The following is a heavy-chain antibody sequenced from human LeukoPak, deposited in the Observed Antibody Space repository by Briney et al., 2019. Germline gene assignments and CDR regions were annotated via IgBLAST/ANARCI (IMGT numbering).Heavy chain of an antibody. J-gene: IGHJ4*02. V-gene: IGHV3-23*01. D-gene: IGHD4-17*01. CDR3: AEGPFIDYGDISHYFDY. CDR1: GFTFSSYA. Sequence: QPGGSLRLSCAASGFTFSSYAMSWVRQAPGKGLEWVSAISGSGGSTYYADSVKGRFTISRDNSKNTLYLQMNSLRAEDTAVYYCAEGPFIDYGDISHYFDYWGQGTLVTVSS. CDR2: ISGSGGST.